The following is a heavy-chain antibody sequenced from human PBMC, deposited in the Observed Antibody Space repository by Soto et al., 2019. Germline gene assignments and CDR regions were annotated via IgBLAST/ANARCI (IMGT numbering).Heavy chain of an antibody. D-gene: IGHD3-3*01. CDR2: ISGSGGST. Sequence: PGGSLRLSCEASGFPFSTYAMTWVRQVPGKGLEWVSAISGSGGSTYYADSVKGRFTISRDNSKNTLYLQMNSLRAEDTAVYYCAKMPYYDFWSGYHEGGYYFDYWGQGTLVTVSS. V-gene: IGHV3-23*01. CDR3: AKMPYYDFWSGYHEGGYYFDY. CDR1: GFPFSTYA. J-gene: IGHJ4*02.